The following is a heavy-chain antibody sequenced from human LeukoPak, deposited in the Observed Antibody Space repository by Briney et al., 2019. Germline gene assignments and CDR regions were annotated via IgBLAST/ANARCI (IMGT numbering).Heavy chain of an antibody. CDR2: IKAGNGDT. V-gene: IGHV1-3*01. CDR3: ARDDCGDTCYPGGY. J-gene: IGHJ4*02. CDR1: GYVFTKYV. D-gene: IGHD2-21*01. Sequence: ASVKVSCKASGYVFTKYVVHWVRQAPGQRPEWMGWIKAGNGDTKYSQNFQDRLTITRDTSASTVYMELSSLTSEDTALYYCARDDCGDTCYPGGYWGQGTLVTVSS.